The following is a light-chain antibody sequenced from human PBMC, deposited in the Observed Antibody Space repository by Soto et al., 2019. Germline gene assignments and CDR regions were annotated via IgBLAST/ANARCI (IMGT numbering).Light chain of an antibody. Sequence: EVVMTQSPATLSVSPGERATLSCRASQSITSTYLAWYQQTPGQAPRLLIYGVSSRATGVPDRFSGSGSGTDFTLTISRLEPEDFAVYYCQQYTDWPLTFGQGTKVEVK. V-gene: IGKV3-20*01. J-gene: IGKJ1*01. CDR3: QQYTDWPLT. CDR2: GVS. CDR1: QSITSTY.